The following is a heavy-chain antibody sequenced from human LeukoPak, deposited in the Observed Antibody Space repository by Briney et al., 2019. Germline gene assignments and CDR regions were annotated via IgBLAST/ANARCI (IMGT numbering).Heavy chain of an antibody. CDR1: GFTFSSYA. Sequence: GGSLRLFCAASGFTFSSYAMHWVRQAPGKGLEWVAVISYDGSNKYYADSVKGRFTISRDNSKNTLYLQMNSLRAEDTAVYYCARRPVVPARGYYGMDVWGQGPRSPSP. V-gene: IGHV3-30-3*01. D-gene: IGHD2-2*01. CDR2: ISYDGSNK. CDR3: ARRPVVPARGYYGMDV. J-gene: IGHJ6*02.